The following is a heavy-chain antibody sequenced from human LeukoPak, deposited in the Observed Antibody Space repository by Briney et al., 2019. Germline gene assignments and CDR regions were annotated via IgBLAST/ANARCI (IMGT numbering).Heavy chain of an antibody. CDR2: ISYDGSNK. V-gene: IGHV3-30*18. Sequence: GSLRLSCAASGFTFSSYGMHWVRHAPGKGLEWVAVISYDGSNKYYADSVKGRFTISRDNSKNTLYLQMNSLRAEDTAVYYCAKDGGGVVVPAAMDWSYYYYGMDVWGQGTTVTVSS. J-gene: IGHJ6*02. CDR3: AKDGGGVVVPAAMDWSYYYYGMDV. CDR1: GFTFSSYG. D-gene: IGHD2-2*01.